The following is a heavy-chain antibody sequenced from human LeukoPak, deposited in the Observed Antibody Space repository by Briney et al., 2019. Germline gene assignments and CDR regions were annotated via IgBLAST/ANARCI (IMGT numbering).Heavy chain of an antibody. V-gene: IGHV3-9*01. CDR2: ISWNSGSI. D-gene: IGHD2-15*01. CDR3: AKDIFKEGYHFDY. J-gene: IGHJ4*02. CDR1: GFTFDDYA. Sequence: HPGGSLRLSCAASGFTFDDYAMHWVRQAPGKGLEWVSGISWNSGSIGYADSVKGRFTISRDNAKNSLYLQMNSLRAEDTALYYCAKDIFKEGYHFDYWGQGTLVTVSS.